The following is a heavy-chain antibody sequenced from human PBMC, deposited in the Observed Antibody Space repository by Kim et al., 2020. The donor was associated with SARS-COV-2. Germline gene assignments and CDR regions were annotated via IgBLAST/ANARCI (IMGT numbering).Heavy chain of an antibody. Sequence: GGSLRLSCAASGFTFSSYSMNWVRQAPGKGLEWVSSISSSSSYIYYADSVKGRFTISRDNTKNSLYLQMNSLRAEDTAVYYCARELITMVRGVPPEPYYYYYYGMDVWGQWTTVTVSS. D-gene: IGHD3-10*01. V-gene: IGHV3-21*01. CDR1: GFTFSSYS. J-gene: IGHJ6*02. CDR2: ISSSSSYI. CDR3: ARELITMVRGVPPEPYYYYYYGMDV.